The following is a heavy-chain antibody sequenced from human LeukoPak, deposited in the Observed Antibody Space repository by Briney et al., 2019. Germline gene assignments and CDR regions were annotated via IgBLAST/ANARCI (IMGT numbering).Heavy chain of an antibody. CDR1: GFTFNSYA. D-gene: IGHD5-24*01. Sequence: GGSLRLSCAASGFTFNSYAMSWVRQAPGQGLEWVANIKQDDSEKHYVDYVKGRFTISRDNAKNTLYLQMNSLRAEDKAIYYCARPRWLQFGPHDSWGQGTLVTVSS. V-gene: IGHV3-7*01. CDR3: ARPRWLQFGPHDS. CDR2: IKQDDSEK. J-gene: IGHJ4*02.